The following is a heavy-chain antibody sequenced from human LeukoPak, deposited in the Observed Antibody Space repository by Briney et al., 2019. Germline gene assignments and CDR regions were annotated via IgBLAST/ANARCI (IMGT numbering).Heavy chain of an antibody. CDR3: ARVTTHDYGDYSDFDY. CDR2: MNPNSGNT. J-gene: IGHJ4*02. V-gene: IGHV1-8*01. CDR1: GYTFTSYD. D-gene: IGHD4-17*01. Sequence: ASVKVSCKASGYTFTSYDINWVRQATGQGLEWMGWMNPNSGNTGYTQKFQGRVTMTRNTSISTAYMELSSLRSDDTAVYYCARVTTHDYGDYSDFDYWGQGTLVTVSS.